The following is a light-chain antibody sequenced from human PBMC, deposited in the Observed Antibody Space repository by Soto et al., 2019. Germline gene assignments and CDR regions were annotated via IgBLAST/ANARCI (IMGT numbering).Light chain of an antibody. J-gene: IGKJ1*01. V-gene: IGKV3-20*01. Sequence: EIVLTQSPGTLSSFPGERATLSCRASQTIARNFLAWYQQKPGQAPRLLIYGVFSRATGVPDRFRGSGSGTDFSLTISGLEPEDLAVYYCHQYATSPQTFGQGTKVEIK. CDR2: GVF. CDR3: HQYATSPQT. CDR1: QTIARNF.